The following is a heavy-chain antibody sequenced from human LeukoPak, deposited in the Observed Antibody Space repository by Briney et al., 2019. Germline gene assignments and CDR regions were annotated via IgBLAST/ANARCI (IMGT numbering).Heavy chain of an antibody. Sequence: GGSLRLSCVASAFTFSSYSMNWVRQAPGKGLEWVSSISSSGSYIYYADSVKGRFTISRDNSKNTLYLQMNSLKPEDTAVYYCAKDLFYYYDSSGPIDYWGQGTLVTVSS. D-gene: IGHD3-22*01. J-gene: IGHJ4*02. V-gene: IGHV3-21*01. CDR1: AFTFSSYS. CDR3: AKDLFYYYDSSGPIDY. CDR2: ISSSGSYI.